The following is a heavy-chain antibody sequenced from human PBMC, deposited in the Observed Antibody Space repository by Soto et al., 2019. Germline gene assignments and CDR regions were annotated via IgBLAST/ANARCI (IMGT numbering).Heavy chain of an antibody. CDR3: ARATQYYFDTSGYPTGHHFAFDI. Sequence: SETLSLTCAVSGGSISSDGSSWSWIRQPPGKGLEWIGYIYDSGSSYYNPSLKSRVTISVDTSKNQFSLKLSSVTAADTAVYYCARATQYYFDTSGYPTGHHFAFDIWGQATMVTVSS. D-gene: IGHD3-22*01. V-gene: IGHV4-30-2*01. J-gene: IGHJ3*02. CDR2: IYDSGSS. CDR1: GGSISSDGSS.